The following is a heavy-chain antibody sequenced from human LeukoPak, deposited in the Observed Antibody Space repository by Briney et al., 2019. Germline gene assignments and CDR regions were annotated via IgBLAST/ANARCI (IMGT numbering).Heavy chain of an antibody. V-gene: IGHV3-23*01. CDR2: ITGSSAST. CDR3: AKLDYYDTH. CDR1: GFPFSSYA. D-gene: IGHD3-22*01. J-gene: IGHJ4*02. Sequence: GGSLRLSCAASGFPFSSYAMSWVRQAPGKGLEWVSSITGSSASTYYADSVKGRFTISRDNSKNTLYLKMNSLRAEDTAVYFCAKLDYYDTHWGQGTLVTVSS.